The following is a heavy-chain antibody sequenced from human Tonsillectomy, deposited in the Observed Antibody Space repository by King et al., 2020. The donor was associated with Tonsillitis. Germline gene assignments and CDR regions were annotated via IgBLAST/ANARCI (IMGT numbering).Heavy chain of an antibody. J-gene: IGHJ2*01. D-gene: IGHD2-21*02. CDR2: IYYSGST. Sequence: QLQESGPGLVKPSETLSLTCTVSGGSISSYYWSWIRQPPGKGLEWIGYIYYSGSTNYNPSLKSRVTISVDTSKNQFSLKLSSVTAADTAVYYCARTVNAYCGDDCYNWYFDLWGRGTLVTVSS. CDR1: GGSISSYY. CDR3: ARTVNAYCGDDCYNWYFDL. V-gene: IGHV4-59*01.